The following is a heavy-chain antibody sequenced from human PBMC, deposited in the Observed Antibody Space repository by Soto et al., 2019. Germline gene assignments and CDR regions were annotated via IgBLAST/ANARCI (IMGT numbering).Heavy chain of an antibody. J-gene: IGHJ5*02. Sequence: GGSLRLSCAASGFTFINYAMSWVRQAPGKGLEWVARIKSKTDGGTTEYAASVKGRFTISRDDSKSIAYLQMNSLKTEDTAVYYCTRVLGYCSSTSCYGWFDPWGQGTLVTVSS. D-gene: IGHD2-2*01. CDR2: IKSKTDGGTT. V-gene: IGHV3-49*04. CDR1: GFTFINYA. CDR3: TRVLGYCSSTSCYGWFDP.